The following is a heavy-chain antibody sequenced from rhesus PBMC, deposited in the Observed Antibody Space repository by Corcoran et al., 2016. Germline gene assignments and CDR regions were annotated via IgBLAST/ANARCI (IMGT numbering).Heavy chain of an antibody. J-gene: IGHJ4*01. CDR2: VDPEEGEA. V-gene: IGHV1-111*02. CDR3: ATRWVL. Sequence: EVQLVQSGAEVKKPGASVKISCKASGYTFTDYYLHWGRQAPGKGLEGRGRVDPEEGEAIHAQKFQDRGTTTADTSTDTAYMELSSLRSEDTAVYYCATRWVLWGQGVLVTVSS. D-gene: IGHD5-24*01. CDR1: GYTFTDYY.